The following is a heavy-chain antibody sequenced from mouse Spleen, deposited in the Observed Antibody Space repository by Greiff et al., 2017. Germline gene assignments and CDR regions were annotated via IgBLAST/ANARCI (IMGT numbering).Heavy chain of an antibody. CDR3: AREGLGERFAY. V-gene: IGHV2-2*01. Sequence: VQLQESGPGLVQPSQSLSITCTVSGFSLTSYGVHWVRQSPGKGLEWLGVIWSGGSTDYNAAFISRLSISKDNSKSQVFFKMNSLQADDTAIYYCAREGLGERFAYWGQGTLVTVSA. CDR1: GFSLTSYG. J-gene: IGHJ3*01. CDR2: IWSGGST. D-gene: IGHD3-3*01.